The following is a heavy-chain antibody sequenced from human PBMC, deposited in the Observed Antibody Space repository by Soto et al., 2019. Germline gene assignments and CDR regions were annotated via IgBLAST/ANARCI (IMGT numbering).Heavy chain of an antibody. CDR1: GFTFSSNG. CDR3: ARDFGTHSDFCSGYYNNCFDP. CDR2: IWYDGSNK. Sequence: VRVNSAASGFTFSSNGMHWVRQAPGKGLEWVAVIWYDGSNKYYADSVKGRFTISRDNSKNTLYLQMNSLRAEDTAVYYCARDFGTHSDFCSGYYNNCFDPWGLGTLVTVSS. V-gene: IGHV3-33*01. J-gene: IGHJ5*02. D-gene: IGHD3-3*01.